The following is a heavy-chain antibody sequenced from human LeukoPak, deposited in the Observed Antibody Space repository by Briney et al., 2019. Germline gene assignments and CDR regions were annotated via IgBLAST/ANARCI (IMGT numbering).Heavy chain of an antibody. V-gene: IGHV4-34*01. CDR2: INHSGST. Sequence: SETLSLTCAVYGGSFSGYYWSWIRQPPGKGQEWIGEINHSGSTNYNPSLKSRVTISVDTSKNQFSLKLSSVTAADTAVYYCARVRAAAGTYYYGMDVWGQGTTVTVSS. CDR1: GGSFSGYY. D-gene: IGHD6-13*01. J-gene: IGHJ6*02. CDR3: ARVRAAAGTYYYGMDV.